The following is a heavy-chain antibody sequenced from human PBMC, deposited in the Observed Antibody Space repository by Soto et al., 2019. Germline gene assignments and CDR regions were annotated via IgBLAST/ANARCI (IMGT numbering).Heavy chain of an antibody. V-gene: IGHV3-74*01. CDR1: GFTFNYYW. D-gene: IGHD2-21*02. Sequence: PGGSPRLSCAASGFTFNYYWMHWVRQAPGQGLVWVSHIHSDGSSTTYADSVKGRFTISRDNAKNTLYLQMNSLRAEDTAVYYCARGDKGGFDLWGQGTTVTVSS. J-gene: IGHJ3*01. CDR3: ARGDKGGFDL. CDR2: IHSDGSST.